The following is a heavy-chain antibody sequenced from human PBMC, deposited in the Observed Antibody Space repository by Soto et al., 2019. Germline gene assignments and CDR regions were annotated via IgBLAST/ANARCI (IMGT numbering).Heavy chain of an antibody. J-gene: IGHJ6*03. CDR1: GFTFSSYG. CDR3: ARERGQQLNLSYCYYMDF. D-gene: IGHD6-13*01. Sequence: PGGSLRLSCAASGFTFSSYGMHWVRQAPGKGLEWVAVIWYDGSNKYYADSVKGRFTISRDNSKNTLYLQMNSLRAEDTAVYYCARERGQQLNLSYCYYMDFWGKGTTVTVSS. CDR2: IWYDGSNK. V-gene: IGHV3-33*01.